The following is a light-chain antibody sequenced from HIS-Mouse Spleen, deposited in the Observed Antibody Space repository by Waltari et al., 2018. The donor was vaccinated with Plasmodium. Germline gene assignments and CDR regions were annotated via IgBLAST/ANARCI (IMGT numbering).Light chain of an antibody. CDR2: EVS. V-gene: IGLV2-8*01. J-gene: IGLJ2*01. CDR3: SSYAGSNNLV. CDR1: SRDVGGSTY. Sequence: QSALTQPPSASGSPGQSAPISSTGTSRDVGGSTYLSWYQTHQGKAPKLMIYEVSKRPSGVPDRFSGSKSGNTASLTVSGLQAEDEADYYCSSYAGSNNLVFGGGTKLTVL.